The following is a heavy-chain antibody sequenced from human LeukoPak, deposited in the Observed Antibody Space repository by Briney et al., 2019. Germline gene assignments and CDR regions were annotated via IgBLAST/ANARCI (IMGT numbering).Heavy chain of an antibody. D-gene: IGHD4-17*01. CDR1: GGSTSSYY. CDR3: ARDDRPYGVNY. CDR2: IYYSGST. V-gene: IGHV4-59*01. J-gene: IGHJ4*02. Sequence: PSETLSLTCTVSGGSTSSYYWSWIRQPPGKGLEWIGYIYYSGSTNYNPSLKSRVTISVDTSKNQFSLKLSSVTAADTAVYYCARDDRPYGVNYWGQGTLVTVSS.